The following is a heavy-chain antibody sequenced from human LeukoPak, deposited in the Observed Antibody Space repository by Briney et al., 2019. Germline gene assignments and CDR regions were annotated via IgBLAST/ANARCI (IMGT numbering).Heavy chain of an antibody. Sequence: GGSLRLSCAASGFTFSSYDMTWVRQAPGKGLEWVSYISSSGGSTYYADSVRGRFTISRDNSKNTLYLEMNSLRAEDTAIYYCAKDLVRGGFYDWGKGTLVTFSS. D-gene: IGHD5/OR15-5a*01. CDR1: GFTFSSYD. J-gene: IGHJ4*02. CDR3: AKDLVRGGFYD. CDR2: ISSSGGST. V-gene: IGHV3-23*01.